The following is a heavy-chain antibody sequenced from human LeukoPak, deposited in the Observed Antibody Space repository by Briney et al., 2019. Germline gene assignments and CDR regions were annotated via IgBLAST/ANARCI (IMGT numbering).Heavy chain of an antibody. CDR2: ISGSGGST. CDR1: GFTFSSYA. D-gene: IGHD6-13*01. J-gene: IGHJ4*02. CDR3: AREPLASSSWYYFDY. Sequence: GGSLRLSCAASGFTFSSYAMSWVRQAPGKGLEWVSAISGSGGSTYYADSVKGRFTVSRDNSKNTLYLQMNSLRAEDTAVYFCAREPLASSSWYYFDYWGQGTLVTVSS. V-gene: IGHV3-23*01.